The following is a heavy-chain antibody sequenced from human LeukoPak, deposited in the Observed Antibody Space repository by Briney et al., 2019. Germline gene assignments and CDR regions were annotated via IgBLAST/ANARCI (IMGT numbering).Heavy chain of an antibody. D-gene: IGHD3-9*01. CDR1: GFTFSDYY. CDR3: ARDGERVLRYFDWLPHSGGGMDV. Sequence: PGGSLRLSCAASGFTFSDYYMSWIRQAPGKGLVWVSRINSDGSSTSYADSVKGRFTISRDSAKNTLYLQMNSLRAEDTAVYYCARDGERVLRYFDWLPHSGGGMDVWGQGTTVTVSS. CDR2: INSDGSST. J-gene: IGHJ6*02. V-gene: IGHV3-74*01.